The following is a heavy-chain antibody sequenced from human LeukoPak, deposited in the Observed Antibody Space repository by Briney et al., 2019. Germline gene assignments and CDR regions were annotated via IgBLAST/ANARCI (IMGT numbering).Heavy chain of an antibody. CDR1: GYTFPSSD. D-gene: IGHD4-11*01. CDR3: ARILQLYGD. CDR2: MNPNSGNT. J-gene: IGHJ4*02. V-gene: IGHV1-8*01. Sequence: GSVQVSCQASGYTFPSSDINWVRQATGQGLEWMGWMNPNSGNTGYAQKFQGRVTMTRNTSISTAYMELSSLRSEDTAVYYCARILQLYGDWGQGTLVTVSS.